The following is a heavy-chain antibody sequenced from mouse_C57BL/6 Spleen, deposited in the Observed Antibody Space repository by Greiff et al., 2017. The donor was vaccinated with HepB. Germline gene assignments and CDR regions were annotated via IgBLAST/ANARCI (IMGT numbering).Heavy chain of an antibody. D-gene: IGHD1-1*01. CDR1: GYTFTSYW. CDR2: IDPSDSYT. CDR3: ARSEDYGGYFDV. J-gene: IGHJ1*03. Sequence: VQLQQPGAELVMPGASVKLSCKASGYTFTSYWMHWVKQRPGQGLEWIGEIDPSDSYTNYNQKFKGKSTLTVDESSSTAYMQLSSLTSEDSAVYYCARSEDYGGYFDVWGTGTTVTVSS. V-gene: IGHV1-69*01.